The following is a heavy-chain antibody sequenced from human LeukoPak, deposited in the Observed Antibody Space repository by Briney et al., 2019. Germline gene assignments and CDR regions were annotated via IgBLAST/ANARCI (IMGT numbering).Heavy chain of an antibody. CDR3: ARDGSYHSSAAIGY. J-gene: IGHJ4*02. Sequence: GGSLRLSCAASGFTFNNYWMYWVRQPPGKALVWVSRINRDGSSTTYADPVKGRFTVFKDNAKNTLYLQMNSLRAEDTGMYYCARDGSYHSSAAIGYWGQGTLVTVSS. D-gene: IGHD3-10*01. CDR2: INRDGSST. V-gene: IGHV3-74*01. CDR1: GFTFNNYW.